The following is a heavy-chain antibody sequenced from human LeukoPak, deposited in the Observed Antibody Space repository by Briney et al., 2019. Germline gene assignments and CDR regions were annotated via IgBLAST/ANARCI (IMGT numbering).Heavy chain of an antibody. D-gene: IGHD2-15*01. J-gene: IGHJ4*02. CDR1: GFTLSDYY. CDR2: TRNKAKSSIT. CDR3: AREGDGSGPDFEY. V-gene: IGHV3-72*01. Sequence: GGSLRFSCATSGFTLSDYYRKWVRQAPGKGREGVGSTRNKAKSSITDYAASVEGRFPISRDHSKKSLYLQMNSLKTEDTAVYYCAREGDGSGPDFEYWGQGALVTVSS.